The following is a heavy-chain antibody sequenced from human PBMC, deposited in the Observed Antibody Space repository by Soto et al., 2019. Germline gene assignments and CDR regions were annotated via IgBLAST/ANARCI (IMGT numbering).Heavy chain of an antibody. D-gene: IGHD6-19*01. Sequence: HPGGSLRLSCAASGFTFSSYAMSWVRQAPGKGLEWVSAISGSGGSTYYADSVKGRFTISRDNSKNTLYLQMNSLRAEDTAVYYCANQKGGDSSGWYGIKDAFDIWGQGTMVTVSS. CDR1: GFTFSSYA. CDR2: ISGSGGST. J-gene: IGHJ3*02. CDR3: ANQKGGDSSGWYGIKDAFDI. V-gene: IGHV3-23*01.